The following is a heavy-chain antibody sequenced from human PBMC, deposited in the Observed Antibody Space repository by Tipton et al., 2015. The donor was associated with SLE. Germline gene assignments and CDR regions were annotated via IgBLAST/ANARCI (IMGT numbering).Heavy chain of an antibody. CDR3: ARDQIPESVQYGFDY. CDR2: ISSSSSYT. J-gene: IGHJ4*02. D-gene: IGHD4-11*01. Sequence: SLRLSCSASGFTFDDYGMSWVRQAPGKGLEWVSYISSSSSYTNYADSVKGRFTISRDNAKNSLYLQMNSLRAEDTAVYYCARDQIPESVQYGFDYWGQGTLVTVSS. V-gene: IGHV3-11*05. CDR1: GFTFDDYG.